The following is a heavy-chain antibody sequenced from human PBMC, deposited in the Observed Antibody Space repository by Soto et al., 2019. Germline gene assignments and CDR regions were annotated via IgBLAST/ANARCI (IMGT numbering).Heavy chain of an antibody. CDR1: GGSISSGGDY. J-gene: IGHJ6*02. V-gene: IGHV4-31*03. CDR2: IYYRGST. Sequence: QVQLQESGPGLVNPSQTLSLTCTVSGGSISSGGDYWSLIRQHPGKGLEWIGYIYYRGSTYYHPSLRSGVTISVDTSKNQFSLKLSSVTAADTALYYCATRTMVRGALWYYYGMDVWGQGTTVTVSS. D-gene: IGHD3-10*01. CDR3: ATRTMVRGALWYYYGMDV.